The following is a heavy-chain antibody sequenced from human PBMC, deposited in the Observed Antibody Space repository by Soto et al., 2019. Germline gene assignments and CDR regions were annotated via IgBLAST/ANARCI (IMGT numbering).Heavy chain of an antibody. CDR3: ARGGSGSYYMYYYYGMDV. CDR1: GYTFTGYY. V-gene: IGHV1-2*04. J-gene: IGHJ6*02. CDR2: INPNSGGT. D-gene: IGHD3-10*01. Sequence: SVKVSCKASGYTFTGYYMHWVRQAPGQGLEWMGWINPNSGGTNYAQKFQGWVTMTRDTSISTAYMELSRLRSDDTAVYYCARGGSGSYYMYYYYGMDVWGQGTTVTVSS.